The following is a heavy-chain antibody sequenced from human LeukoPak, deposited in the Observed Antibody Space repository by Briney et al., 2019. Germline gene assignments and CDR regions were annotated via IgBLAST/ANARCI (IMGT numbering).Heavy chain of an antibody. CDR2: IRHDGSNK. V-gene: IGHV3-30*02. Sequence: PGGSLRLSCAASGFTFSSYGMHWVRQAPGKGLEWVAFIRHDGSNKYYADSVKGRFTISRDNSKNTVFLQMNNLRLEDTAIYYCVKDVHYLGSYRESLDPWGQGTLVTVSS. J-gene: IGHJ5*02. D-gene: IGHD3-10*01. CDR3: VKDVHYLGSYRESLDP. CDR1: GFTFSSYG.